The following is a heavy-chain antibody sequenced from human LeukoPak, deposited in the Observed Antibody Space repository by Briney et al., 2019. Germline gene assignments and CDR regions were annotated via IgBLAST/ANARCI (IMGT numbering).Heavy chain of an antibody. V-gene: IGHV1-69*13. Sequence: SVKVSCKASGSTFSSHAISWVRQAPGQGLEWMGGIIPFFGTKNYAQTFQGRVTITADESTSTAYMELSSLRTEDTAVYYCAGDHSGRTYYYYYGMHVWGQGTTVTVS. CDR3: AGDHSGRTYYYYYGMHV. CDR1: GSTFSSHA. D-gene: IGHD1-26*01. CDR2: IIPFFGTK. J-gene: IGHJ6*02.